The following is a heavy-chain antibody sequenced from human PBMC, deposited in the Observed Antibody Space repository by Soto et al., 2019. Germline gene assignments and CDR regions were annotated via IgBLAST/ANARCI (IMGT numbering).Heavy chain of an antibody. J-gene: IGHJ4*02. CDR2: IHSSGST. CDR3: ATDAYSYFDS. D-gene: IGHD5-18*01. Sequence: SETLSLTCSVSDGSIISDDYFWTWTRQSPERGLEWIGHIHSSGSTEYNPSLESRLTISVDTSKNQFSLKLSSVTAADTAIYYCATDAYSYFDSWGQGTQVTVSS. CDR1: DGSIISDDYF. V-gene: IGHV4-61*08.